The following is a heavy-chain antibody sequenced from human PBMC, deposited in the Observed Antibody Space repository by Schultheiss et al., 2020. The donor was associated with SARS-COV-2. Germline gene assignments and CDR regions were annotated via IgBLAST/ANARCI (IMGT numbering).Heavy chain of an antibody. V-gene: IGHV4-59*01. CDR3: AGSGYRYGARW. CDR1: GASISSYY. J-gene: IGHJ4*02. Sequence: SETLSLTCTVSGASISSYYWSWIRQPPGKGLEWIGYIHYSGSTNHNPSLKSRVFTLVDTSKNQFSLKLSSVTAADTAVYYCAGSGYRYGARWWGQGTLVTVSS. D-gene: IGHD5-18*01. CDR2: IHYSGST.